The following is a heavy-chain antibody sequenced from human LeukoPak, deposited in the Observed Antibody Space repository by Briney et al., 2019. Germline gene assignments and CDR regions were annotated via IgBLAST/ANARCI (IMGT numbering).Heavy chain of an antibody. CDR3: ARDLATIRYYYYYGMDV. J-gene: IGHJ6*02. CDR1: GYTFTGYY. D-gene: IGHD5-12*01. CDR2: INPNSGGT. V-gene: IGHV1-2*02. Sequence: ASVKVSCKASGYTFTGYYMHWVRQAPGQGLEWMGWINPNSGGTNYAQKLQGRVTMTRDTSISTAYMELSRLRSDDTAVYYCARDLATIRYYYYYGMDVWGQGTTVTVSS.